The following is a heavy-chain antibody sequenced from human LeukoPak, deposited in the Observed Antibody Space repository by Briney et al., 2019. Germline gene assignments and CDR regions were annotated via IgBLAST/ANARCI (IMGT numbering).Heavy chain of an antibody. Sequence: GESLKISCKGSGYSFTSYWIGWVRQMPGKGLEWMGIIYPGDSDTRYSPSFQGQVTISADKSISTAYLQWSSLKASDTAMYYCARKMGITYYYDSSGYGPFGYWGQGTLVTVSS. J-gene: IGHJ4*02. CDR1: GYSFTSYW. CDR3: ARKMGITYYYDSSGYGPFGY. D-gene: IGHD3-22*01. CDR2: IYPGDSDT. V-gene: IGHV5-51*01.